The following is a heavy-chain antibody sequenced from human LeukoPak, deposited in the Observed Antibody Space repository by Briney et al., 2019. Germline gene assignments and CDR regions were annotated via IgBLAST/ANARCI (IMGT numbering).Heavy chain of an antibody. D-gene: IGHD6-6*01. CDR1: GFTFSSYW. V-gene: IGHV3-74*01. J-gene: IGHJ4*02. Sequence: GGSLRLSCAASGFTFSSYWMHWVRHAPGKGLVWVSRINGNGITTDYAHSVKRPFTISRDNAKNTLYLQMNSLRAEDTAVYYCARLSYRPESSIAARPYDYWGQGTLVTVSS. CDR3: ARLSYRPESSIAARPYDY. CDR2: INGNGITT.